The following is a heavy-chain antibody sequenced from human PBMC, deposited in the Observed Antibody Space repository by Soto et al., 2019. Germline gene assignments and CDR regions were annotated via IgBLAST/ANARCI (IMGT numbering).Heavy chain of an antibody. D-gene: IGHD3-3*01. CDR3: ALSPRGPIFGVDPKVDP. Sequence: SVKVSCKASGGTFSSYAISWVRQAPGQGFEWMGGIIPIFGTANYAQKFQGRVTITADESTSTAYMELSSLRAEDTAVYHCALSPRGPIFGVDPKVDPWGQGTLVTVSS. CDR2: IIPIFGTA. CDR1: GGTFSSYA. J-gene: IGHJ5*02. V-gene: IGHV1-69*13.